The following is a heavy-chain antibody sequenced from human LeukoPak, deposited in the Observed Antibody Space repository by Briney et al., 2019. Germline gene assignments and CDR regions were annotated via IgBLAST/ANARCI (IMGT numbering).Heavy chain of an antibody. CDR2: IYYSGST. CDR3: ARSISGSHSFYFDY. V-gene: IGHV4-59*01. D-gene: IGHD1-26*01. Sequence: PSETLSLTCTVSGGSISSYYWSWIRQPPGKGLEWIGYIYYSGSTNYNPSLKSRVTISVDTSKNQFSLKLSSVTAADTAVYYCARSISGSHSFYFDYWGQGTLVTVSS. J-gene: IGHJ4*02. CDR1: GGSISSYY.